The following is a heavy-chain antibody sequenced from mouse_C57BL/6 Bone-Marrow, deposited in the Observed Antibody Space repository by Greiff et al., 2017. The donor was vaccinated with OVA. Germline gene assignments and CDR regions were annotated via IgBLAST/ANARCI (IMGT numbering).Heavy chain of an antibody. Sequence: QVQLQQPGAGLVKPGASVKLSCKASGYTFTSYWMQWVKQRPGQGLEWIGEIDPSDSYTNYNQKFKGKATLTVDTSSSTAYMQLSSLTSEDSAVYYCARWLIYDGSPYFDVWGTGTTVTVSS. V-gene: IGHV1-50*01. CDR2: IDPSDSYT. CDR3: ARWLIYDGSPYFDV. J-gene: IGHJ1*03. CDR1: GYTFTSYW. D-gene: IGHD2-3*01.